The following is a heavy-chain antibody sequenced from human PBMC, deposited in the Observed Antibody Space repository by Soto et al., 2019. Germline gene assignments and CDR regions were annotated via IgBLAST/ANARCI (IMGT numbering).Heavy chain of an antibody. Sequence: SETLSLTCAVYGGSFSGYYWSWIRQPPGKGLEWIGEINHSGSTNYNPSLKSRVTISVDTSKNQFSLKLSSVTAADTAVYYCARAGASSGAYYYYYYGMDVWGQGTTVTVS. CDR3: ARAGASSGAYYYYYYGMDV. V-gene: IGHV4-34*01. J-gene: IGHJ6*02. CDR2: INHSGST. D-gene: IGHD1-26*01. CDR1: GGSFSGYY.